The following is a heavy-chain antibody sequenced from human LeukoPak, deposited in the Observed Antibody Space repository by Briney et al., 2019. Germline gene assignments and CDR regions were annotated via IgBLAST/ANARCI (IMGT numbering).Heavy chain of an antibody. J-gene: IGHJ4*02. V-gene: IGHV1-2*02. CDR2: INPNSGGT. CDR3: ARNIAAAGDDY. CDR1: GYTFTGYY. Sequence: ASVKVSCKASGYTFTGYYMHWVRQAPGQGLEWMGWINPNSGGTNYAQKFQGRVTMTRDTSISTAYMELRSLGSDDTAVYYCARNIAAAGDDYWGQGTLVTVSS. D-gene: IGHD6-13*01.